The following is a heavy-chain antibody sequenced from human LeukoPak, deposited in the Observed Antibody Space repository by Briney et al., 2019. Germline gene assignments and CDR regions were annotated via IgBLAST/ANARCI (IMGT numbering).Heavy chain of an antibody. CDR2: IQYDGSNK. V-gene: IGHV3-30*02. J-gene: IGHJ6*02. CDR3: GKDVLAGGLDV. Sequence: PGGSLRLSCAASGFIFSKYDMHWVRQAPGKGLEWVAFIQYDGSNKYYSDSVKGRFTISRDNAKNSLYLQMNSLRAEDTALYYCGKDVLAGGLDVWGQGTTVTVSS. CDR1: GFIFSKYD.